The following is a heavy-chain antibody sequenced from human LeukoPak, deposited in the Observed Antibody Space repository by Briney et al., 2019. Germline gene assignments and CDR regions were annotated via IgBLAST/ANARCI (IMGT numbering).Heavy chain of an antibody. CDR1: GYTFTGYY. CDR2: INPNSDGT. CDR3: ARLGYDYVWGSYRSAPDY. Sequence: ASVKVSCKASGYTFTGYYMHWVRQAPGQGLEWMGWINPNSDGTNSAQKFQGRVTMTRDTSISTAYMELSRLRSDDTAVYYCARLGYDYVWGSYRSAPDYWSQGTLVTVSS. V-gene: IGHV1-2*02. J-gene: IGHJ4*02. D-gene: IGHD3-16*02.